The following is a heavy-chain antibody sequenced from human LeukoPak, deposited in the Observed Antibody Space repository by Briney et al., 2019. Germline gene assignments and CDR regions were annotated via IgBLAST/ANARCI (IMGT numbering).Heavy chain of an antibody. CDR1: GGSFSGYY. V-gene: IGHV4-34*01. CDR3: ARGVSDQN. J-gene: IGHJ4*02. Sequence: SETLSLTCAVYGGSFSGYYWSWIRQSPGKGLEWIGEISHSGSTYYNPSLKSRVTVSLDTSKNQFSLKLTSVTAADTAVYYCARGVSDQNWGQGTLVTVSS. CDR2: ISHSGST.